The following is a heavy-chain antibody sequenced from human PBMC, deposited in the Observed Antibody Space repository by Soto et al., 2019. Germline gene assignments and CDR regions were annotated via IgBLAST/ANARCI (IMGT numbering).Heavy chain of an antibody. D-gene: IGHD6-19*01. V-gene: IGHV3-48*02. CDR3: ARDVGGWYSHYYYYGMDV. J-gene: IGHJ6*02. CDR1: GFTFSSYS. Sequence: EVQLVESGGGLVQPGGSLRLSCAASGFTFSSYSMNWVRQAPGKGLEWVSYISSSSTIYYADSVKGRFTISRDNAKNSLYLQMNSLRDEDTAVYYCARDVGGWYSHYYYYGMDVWGQGTTVTVSS. CDR2: ISSSSTI.